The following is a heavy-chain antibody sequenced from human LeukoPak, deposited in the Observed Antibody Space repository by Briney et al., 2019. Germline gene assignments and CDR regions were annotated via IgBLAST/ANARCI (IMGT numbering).Heavy chain of an antibody. J-gene: IGHJ2*01. V-gene: IGHV3-23*01. D-gene: IGHD2-15*01. CDR2: ISGSGGST. CDR3: AKPVVAATREEIYWYFDL. Sequence: GGSLRLSCAASGFTFSSYAMSWVRQAPGKGLEWVSAISGSGGSTYYADSVKGRFTISRDNSKNTLYLQMNSLRAEDKAVYYCAKPVVAATREEIYWYFDLWGRGTLVTVSS. CDR1: GFTFSSYA.